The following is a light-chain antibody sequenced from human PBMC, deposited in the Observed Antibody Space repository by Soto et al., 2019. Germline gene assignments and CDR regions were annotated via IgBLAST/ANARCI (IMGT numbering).Light chain of an antibody. J-gene: IGKJ5*01. V-gene: IGKV1-33*01. CDR2: DAY. Sequence: DIQMTQSPSSLSASVGDRVTITCQASQDIGVQINWYQQKPGRAPKLLIYDAYKLQTGVPSRFSGSGSGTDFSVTISSLQPEDIATYYLQHYDNVPPVTFGQGTRLEIK. CDR1: QDIGVQ. CDR3: QHYDNVPPVT.